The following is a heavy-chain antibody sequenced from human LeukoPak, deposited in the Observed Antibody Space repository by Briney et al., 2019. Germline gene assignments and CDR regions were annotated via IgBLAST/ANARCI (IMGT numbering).Heavy chain of an antibody. Sequence: GGSLRLSCAASGFTFSSYWMNWARQAPGKGLEWVASINHNGNVNYYVDSVKGRFTISRDNAKNSLYLQMSNLRAEDTAVYYCAREVISIPSYFDSWGQGTLVTVSS. CDR2: INHNGNVN. CDR1: GFTFSSYW. CDR3: AREVISIPSYFDS. J-gene: IGHJ4*02. D-gene: IGHD2-21*01. V-gene: IGHV3-7*03.